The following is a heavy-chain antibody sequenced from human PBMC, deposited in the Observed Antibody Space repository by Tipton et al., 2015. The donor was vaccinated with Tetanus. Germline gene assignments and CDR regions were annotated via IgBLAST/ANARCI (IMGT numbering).Heavy chain of an antibody. V-gene: IGHV4-61*08. CDR2: VYYSGNT. Sequence: TLSLTCSVSGASISSGGYFWNWIRHHPGKGLEWIGYVYYSGNTKYNPSLSGRVTTSVDTSKNQFSLKISSLTAADTAVYYCARWGDASGSTNLYAFDIWGQGTMVSVSS. CDR3: ARWGDASGSTNLYAFDI. D-gene: IGHD3-10*01. CDR1: GASISSGGYF. J-gene: IGHJ3*02.